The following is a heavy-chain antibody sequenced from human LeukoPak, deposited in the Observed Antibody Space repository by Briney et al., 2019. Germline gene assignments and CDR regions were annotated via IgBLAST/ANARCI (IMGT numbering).Heavy chain of an antibody. CDR3: ARPSHYMDV. CDR2: INHGGSI. V-gene: IGHV4-34*01. J-gene: IGHJ6*03. Sequence: PGGSLRLSCAASGFTFSSYSMNWIRQPPGKGLEWIGEINHGGSISYNPSLKSRVTISVDTSKNHFSLKLSSVTAADTAVYYCARPSHYMDVWGNGTTVTVSS. CDR1: GFTFSSYS.